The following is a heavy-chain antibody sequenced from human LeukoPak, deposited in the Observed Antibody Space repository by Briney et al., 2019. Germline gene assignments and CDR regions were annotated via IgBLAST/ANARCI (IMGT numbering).Heavy chain of an antibody. V-gene: IGHV4-59*01. CDR3: ARGAGWYGS. CDR1: GGSISPNY. Sequence: SETLSLTCTVSGGSISPNYWSWLRQPPGKGLEWIGYIHYTGTTRYNPSLNGRVTISVDTSKNQFSLKLRSVTATGTAVYYCARGAGWYGSWGQGTLVAVSS. CDR2: IHYTGTT. J-gene: IGHJ5*01.